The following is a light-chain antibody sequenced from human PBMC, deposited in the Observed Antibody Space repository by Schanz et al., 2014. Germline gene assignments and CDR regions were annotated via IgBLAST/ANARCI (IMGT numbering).Light chain of an antibody. CDR3: SSYGGNLGV. Sequence: QSALTQHPSASGSPGQSVTISCTGTSSDVGGYNYVSWYQQHPGKAPKLMIFDVNQRPSGVPDRFSGSKSGNTASLTVSGLQAEDEADYYCSSYGGNLGVFGTGTKLTVL. CDR2: DVN. CDR1: SSDVGGYNY. V-gene: IGLV2-8*01. J-gene: IGLJ1*01.